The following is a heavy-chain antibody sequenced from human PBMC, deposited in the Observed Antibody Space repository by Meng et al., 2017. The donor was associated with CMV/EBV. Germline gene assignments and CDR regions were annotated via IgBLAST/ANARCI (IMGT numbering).Heavy chain of an antibody. J-gene: IGHJ6*02. V-gene: IGHV3-30-3*01. Sequence: GESLKISCAASGFTFSSYAMYWVRQAPGKGLEWVAVISYDGSNKYYADSVKGRFTTSRDNSKNTLYLQMNSLRAEDTAVYYCASRKQQLHYLDVWGQGTTVTVSS. CDR1: GFTFSSYA. CDR3: ASRKQQLHYLDV. CDR2: ISYDGSNK. D-gene: IGHD6-13*01.